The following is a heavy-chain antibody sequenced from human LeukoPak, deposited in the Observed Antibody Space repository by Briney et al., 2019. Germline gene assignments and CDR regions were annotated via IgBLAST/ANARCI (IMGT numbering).Heavy chain of an antibody. CDR2: ISGSGGST. CDR3: AKDPYRGPRYYFDY. V-gene: IGHV3-23*01. CDR1: GCTFSCYA. Sequence: PGGSLRLSCAASGCTFSCYAMSWVRQAPGKGLEWVSAISGSGGSTYYADSVKGRFTISRDNSKNTLYLQMNSLRAEDTAVYYCAKDPYRGPRYYFDYWGQGTLVTVSS. J-gene: IGHJ4*02. D-gene: IGHD5-18*01.